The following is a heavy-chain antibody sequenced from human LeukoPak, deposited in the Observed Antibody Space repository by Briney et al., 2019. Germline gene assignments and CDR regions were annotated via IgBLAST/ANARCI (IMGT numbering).Heavy chain of an antibody. CDR3: AKMMLVNVHQQPAFDI. CDR2: ISGSGGST. D-gene: IGHD3-10*02. V-gene: IGHV3-23*01. Sequence: PGGSLRLSCAASGFTFTEYSIIWVRQAPGKGLEWVSSISGSGGSTYYADSVKGRFTISRDNSKHTLYLQMNSLRAEDTAIYYCAKMMLVNVHQQPAFDIWGQGTMVTVS. CDR1: GFTFTEYS. J-gene: IGHJ3*02.